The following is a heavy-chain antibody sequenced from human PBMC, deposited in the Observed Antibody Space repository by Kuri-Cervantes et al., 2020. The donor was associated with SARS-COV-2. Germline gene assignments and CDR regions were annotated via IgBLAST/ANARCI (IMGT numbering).Heavy chain of an antibody. CDR2: IIPIFGTS. J-gene: IGHJ4*02. CDR1: GGTFSSYA. V-gene: IGHV1-69*06. D-gene: IGHD5-24*01. CDR3: ARVEMTTIKFDY. Sequence: SVKVSCKASGGTFSSYAISWVRQAPGQGLEWMGGIIPIFGTSNYAQNFQGRVTIPADKSTSTAYMELSSLRSEDTAVYYCARVEMTTIKFDYWGQGTLVTVSS.